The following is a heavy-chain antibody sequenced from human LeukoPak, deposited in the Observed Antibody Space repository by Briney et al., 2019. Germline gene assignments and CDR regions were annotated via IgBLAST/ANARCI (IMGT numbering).Heavy chain of an antibody. CDR1: GFTFSSYA. CDR3: ARLKTYYYDSSGKA. Sequence: GGSLRLSCAASGFTFSSYAMHWVRQAPGKGLEWVAVISYDGSNKYYADSVKGRFTISRDNSKNTLYLQMNSLRAEDTAVYYCARLKTYYYDSSGKAWGQGTLVTVSS. J-gene: IGHJ5*02. CDR2: ISYDGSNK. D-gene: IGHD3-22*01. V-gene: IGHV3-30-3*01.